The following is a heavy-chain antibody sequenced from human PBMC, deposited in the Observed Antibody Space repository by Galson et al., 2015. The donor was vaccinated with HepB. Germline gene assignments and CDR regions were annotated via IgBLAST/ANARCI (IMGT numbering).Heavy chain of an antibody. Sequence: SVKVSCKASGYTFTSYGISWVRQAPGQGLEWMGWISAHNGNTNYAQKLQGRVTMTTDTSTSTAYMELRSLRSDDTAVYYCARGLWFGELWGGEFDYWGQGTLVTVSS. D-gene: IGHD3-10*01. J-gene: IGHJ4*02. CDR1: GYTFTSYG. CDR3: ARGLWFGELWGGEFDY. V-gene: IGHV1-18*01. CDR2: ISAHNGNT.